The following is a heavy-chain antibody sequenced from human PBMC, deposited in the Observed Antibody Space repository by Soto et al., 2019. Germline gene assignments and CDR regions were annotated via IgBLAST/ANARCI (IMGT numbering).Heavy chain of an antibody. Sequence: QVQLVQSGAEVKKPGSSVKVSCKASGGTFSSYAISWVRQAPGQGLEWMGGIIPIFGTANYAQKFQGRVTIIADESTSTAYMELSSLRSEDTAVYYCARAGLSGYYRSYNWFDPWGQGTLVTVSS. V-gene: IGHV1-69*01. CDR2: IIPIFGTA. CDR1: GGTFSSYA. J-gene: IGHJ5*02. CDR3: ARAGLSGYYRSYNWFDP. D-gene: IGHD3-3*01.